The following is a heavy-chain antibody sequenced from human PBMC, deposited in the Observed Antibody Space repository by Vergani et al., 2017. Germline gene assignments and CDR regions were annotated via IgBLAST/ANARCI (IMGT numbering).Heavy chain of an antibody. V-gene: IGHV3-21*01. D-gene: IGHD1-26*01. CDR3: AKDAKGIVGATHDHDAFDI. CDR2: ISSSSSYI. CDR1: GFTFSSYS. J-gene: IGHJ3*02. Sequence: EVQLVESGGGLVKPGGSLRLSCAASGFTFSSYSMNWVRQAPGKGLEWVSSISSSSSYIYYADSVKGRFTISRDNAKNSLYLQMNSLRAEDTAVYYCAKDAKGIVGATHDHDAFDIWGQGTMVTVSS.